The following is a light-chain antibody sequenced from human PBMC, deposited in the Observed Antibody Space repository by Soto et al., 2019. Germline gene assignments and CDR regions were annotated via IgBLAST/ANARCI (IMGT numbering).Light chain of an antibody. CDR2: QVS. J-gene: IGLJ1*01. CDR1: SSDIGTYKY. Sequence: QSALAQPASVSGSPGQSISISCTGTSSDIGTYKYVCWYQQHPGKAPKLMIYQVSNRPSGISNRFSGSKSGNTASLTISGLQAEDEADYYCSSYTSSSTPYLFGTGTKLTVL. CDR3: SSYTSSSTPYL. V-gene: IGLV2-14*01.